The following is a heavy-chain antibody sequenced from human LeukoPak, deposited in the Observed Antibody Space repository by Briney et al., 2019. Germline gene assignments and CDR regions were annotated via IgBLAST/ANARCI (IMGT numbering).Heavy chain of an antibody. V-gene: IGHV1-3*01. D-gene: IGHD2-2*01. CDR3: ARVDCSSTSCNPGGAFDI. J-gene: IGHJ3*02. CDR2: INAGNGNT. Sequence: ASVKVSCKASGYTFTSYAMHWVRQAPGQRLEWMGWINAGNGNTKYSQKFQGRVTITRDTSASTAYMELSSLRSEDTAVYYCARVDCSSTSCNPGGAFDIWGQGTMVTVSS. CDR1: GYTFTSYA.